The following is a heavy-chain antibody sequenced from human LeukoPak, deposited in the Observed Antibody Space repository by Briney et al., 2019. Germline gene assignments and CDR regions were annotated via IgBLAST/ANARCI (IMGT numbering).Heavy chain of an antibody. V-gene: IGHV3-7*03. Sequence: GGSLRLSCAASGFRFSSYWMSWVRQAPGKGPEWVANIKQDGSEKSYVDSVKGRFTISRDNAKNSLYLQMNSLRAEDTAVYYCARAGVLFGRDYWGQGTLVTVSS. CDR1: GFRFSSYW. D-gene: IGHD2-15*01. J-gene: IGHJ4*02. CDR3: ARAGVLFGRDY. CDR2: IKQDGSEK.